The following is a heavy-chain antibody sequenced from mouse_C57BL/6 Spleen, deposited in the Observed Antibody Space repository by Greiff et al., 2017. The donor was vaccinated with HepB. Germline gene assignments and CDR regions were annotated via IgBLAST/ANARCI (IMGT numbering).Heavy chain of an antibody. Sequence: QVQLKESGAELVKPGASVKLSCKASGYTFTSYWMHWVKQRPGRGLEWIGRIDPNSGGTKYNEKFKSKATLTVDKPSSTAYMQLSSLNSEDSAVYYCARYYYSNYNAMDYWGQGTSVTVSS. D-gene: IGHD2-5*01. J-gene: IGHJ4*01. CDR3: ARYYYSNYNAMDY. CDR2: IDPNSGGT. CDR1: GYTFTSYW. V-gene: IGHV1-72*01.